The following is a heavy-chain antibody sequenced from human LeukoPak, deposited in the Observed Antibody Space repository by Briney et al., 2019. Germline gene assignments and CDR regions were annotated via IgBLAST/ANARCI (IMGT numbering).Heavy chain of an antibody. J-gene: IGHJ4*02. V-gene: IGHV3-30*18. CDR1: GFTFSSYG. Sequence: GGSLRLSCAASGFTFSSYGMHWVRQAPGKGLEWVAAISNDGSYSYYTDSVEGQFTISRDNSKNTLYLQMISLGVEDTAVYYCAKDPGGYFDYWGQGTLVTVSS. CDR3: AKDPGGYFDY. CDR2: ISNDGSYS. D-gene: IGHD3-16*01.